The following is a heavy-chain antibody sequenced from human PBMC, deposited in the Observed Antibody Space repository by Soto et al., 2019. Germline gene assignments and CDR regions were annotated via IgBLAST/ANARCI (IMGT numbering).Heavy chain of an antibody. CDR2: IYWDDDK. Sequence: QITLKESGPTVVKPTQTLTLTCTFSGFSLSTSGEGVGWSRQPPGKALEWLALIYWDDDKRYSPCLKSRVTITTETSKTQVLLTMTNMDPVDTATYYCPHRGGGFKYFDYWGQGTLVTVSS. CDR1: GFSLSTSGEG. CDR3: PHRGGGFKYFDY. D-gene: IGHD2-15*01. J-gene: IGHJ4*02. V-gene: IGHV2-5*02.